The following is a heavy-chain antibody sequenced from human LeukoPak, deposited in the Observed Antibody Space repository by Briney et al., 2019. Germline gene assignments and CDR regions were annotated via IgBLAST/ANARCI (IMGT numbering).Heavy chain of an antibody. D-gene: IGHD2-21*01. CDR1: GFTFSSYA. CDR3: ARSLFSSYYYYGMDV. V-gene: IGHV3-30-3*01. Sequence: PGGSLRLSCAASGFTFSSYAMHRVRQAPGKGLEWVAVISYDGSNKYYADSVKGRFTISRDNSKNTLYLQMNSLRAEDTAVYYCARSLFSSYYYYGMDVWGQGTTVTVSS. J-gene: IGHJ6*02. CDR2: ISYDGSNK.